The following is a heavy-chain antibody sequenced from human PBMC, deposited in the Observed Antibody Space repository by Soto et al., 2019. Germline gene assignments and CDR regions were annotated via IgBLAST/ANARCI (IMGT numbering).Heavy chain of an antibody. Sequence: PGGSLRLSCAASGFTFSSYSMNWVRQAPGKGLEWVSTISSTSIYIYYADSVRGRFTISRDNAKNSLYLQMNSLRAEDTAVYFCATDQLSLLNYDYWGQGTLVTVSS. V-gene: IGHV3-21*01. J-gene: IGHJ4*02. CDR3: ATDQLSLLNYDY. CDR2: ISSTSIYI. CDR1: GFTFSSYS. D-gene: IGHD1-1*01.